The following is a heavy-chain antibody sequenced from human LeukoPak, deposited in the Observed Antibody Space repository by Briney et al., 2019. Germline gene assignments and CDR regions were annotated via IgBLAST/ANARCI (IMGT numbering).Heavy chain of an antibody. CDR3: ARTVTPYYFDY. V-gene: IGHV4-59*01. CDR1: GGSISSYY. CDR2: IYYSGST. J-gene: IGHJ4*02. Sequence: SETLSLTCTVSGGSISSYYWSWIRQPPGKGLEWIGYIYYSGSTNYNPSLKSRVTISVDTSKNQFSLKLSSVTAADTAVYYCARTVTPYYFDYWGQGTLVTVSS. D-gene: IGHD4-17*01.